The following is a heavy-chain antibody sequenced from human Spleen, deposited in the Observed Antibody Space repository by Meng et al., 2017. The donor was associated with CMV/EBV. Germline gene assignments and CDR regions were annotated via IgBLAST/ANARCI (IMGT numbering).Heavy chain of an antibody. D-gene: IGHD6-19*01. CDR2: IKSKTDGGTT. V-gene: IGHV3-15*01. CDR1: NAW. CDR3: TTKAFGIAVAGTSLWFDP. Sequence: NAWMSWVRQAPGKGLEWVGRIKSKTDGGTTDYAAPVKGRFTISRDDSKNTLYLQMNSLKTEDTAVYYCTTKAFGIAVAGTSLWFDPWGQGTLVTVSS. J-gene: IGHJ5*02.